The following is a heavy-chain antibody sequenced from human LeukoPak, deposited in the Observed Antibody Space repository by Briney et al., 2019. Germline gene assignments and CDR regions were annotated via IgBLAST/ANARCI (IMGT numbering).Heavy chain of an antibody. Sequence: PGGSLRLSCAASGFTVSSNYMSWVRQAPGKGLEWVSVIYSGGSTYYAASVKGGFTISRDNSKNTLYLQMNSLRAEDTAVYYCARVMTTVTEFDYWGQGTLVTVSS. CDR2: IYSGGST. J-gene: IGHJ4*02. V-gene: IGHV3-66*01. CDR1: GFTVSSNY. D-gene: IGHD4-17*01. CDR3: ARVMTTVTEFDY.